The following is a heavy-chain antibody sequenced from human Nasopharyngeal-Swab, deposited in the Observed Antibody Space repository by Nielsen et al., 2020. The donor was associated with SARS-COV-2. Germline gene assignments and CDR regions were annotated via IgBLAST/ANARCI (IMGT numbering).Heavy chain of an antibody. D-gene: IGHD2-15*01. J-gene: IGHJ4*02. CDR2: IYGGDST. CDR3: ARDSGLRYCSGRSCPLLD. V-gene: IGHV3-53*04. Sequence: WIRQPPGEGLEWVSVIYGGDSTYYADSVRGRFTVTRHISENTLYLQMNSLRSEDTAVYFCARDSGLRYCSGRSCPLLDWGQGTLVTVSS.